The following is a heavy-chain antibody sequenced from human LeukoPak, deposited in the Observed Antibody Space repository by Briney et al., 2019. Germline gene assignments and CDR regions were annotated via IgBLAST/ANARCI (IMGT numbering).Heavy chain of an antibody. D-gene: IGHD3-10*01. CDR3: ARDGNVLLWFGELSPFDY. J-gene: IGHJ4*02. CDR2: IYYSGST. Sequence: SETLSLTCTVSGGSISSSSYYWGWIRQPPGKGLEWIGSIYYSGSTYYNPSLKSRVTISVDTSKNQFSLKLSSVTAADTAVYYCARDGNVLLWFGELSPFDYWGQGTLVTVSS. V-gene: IGHV4-39*07. CDR1: GGSISSSSYY.